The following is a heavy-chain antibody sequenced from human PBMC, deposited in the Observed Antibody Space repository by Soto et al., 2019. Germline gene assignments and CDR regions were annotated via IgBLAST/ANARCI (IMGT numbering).Heavy chain of an antibody. CDR3: ARDKDFWSGLPHY. V-gene: IGHV1-3*01. CDR2: INVGNGNT. D-gene: IGHD3-3*01. CDR1: GYTFTTYA. J-gene: IGHJ4*02. Sequence: ASVKVSCKASGYTFTTYAMHWVRQAPEQRLEWMGWINVGNGNTKYSQKFQGRVTITRDTSASTAYMELSSLRSEDTAVYYCARDKDFWSGLPHYWGQGTLVTISS.